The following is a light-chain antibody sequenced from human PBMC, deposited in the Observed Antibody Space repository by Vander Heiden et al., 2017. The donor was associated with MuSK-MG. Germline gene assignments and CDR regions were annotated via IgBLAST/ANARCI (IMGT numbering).Light chain of an antibody. CDR2: KSS. Sequence: DIQTTQSPSTLSASVGDRVTITCRARKTIGTYLAWFQQKPGTAPKLLIYKSSTLERGAPSRSRGSASGTQFTLTIRRLQPDDFATYYCQQDSNYWTFGQGTKVEI. CDR3: QQDSNYWT. CDR1: KTIGTY. V-gene: IGKV1-5*03. J-gene: IGKJ1*01.